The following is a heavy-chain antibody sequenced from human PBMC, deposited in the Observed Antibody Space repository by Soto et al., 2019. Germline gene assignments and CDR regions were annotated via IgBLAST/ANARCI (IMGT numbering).Heavy chain of an antibody. Sequence: QVQLVESGGGVVQPGRSLRLSCAASGFIFSSYAMHWVRQAPGKGLEWVAVISYDGSNKYYADSVKGRFTISRDNSKNTLYLQMNSLRAEDTAVYYCARLKGGPPDYWGQGTLVTVSS. CDR1: GFIFSSYA. J-gene: IGHJ4*02. CDR3: ARLKGGPPDY. CDR2: ISYDGSNK. V-gene: IGHV3-30-3*01.